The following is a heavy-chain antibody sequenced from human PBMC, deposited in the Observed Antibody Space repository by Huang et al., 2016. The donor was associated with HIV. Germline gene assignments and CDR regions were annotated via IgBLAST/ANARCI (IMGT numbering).Heavy chain of an antibody. CDR2: ISYDDGSTT. J-gene: IGHJ2*01. CDR3: ARDVLRGLGYFDV. Sequence: QVQLVESGGGVVQPGGYLRLACAASGFTFSNYPMHWVRQAPGKGLEWWAVISYDDGSTTYSADSVKGRFTISRDNSKNTVYLQMSSLRADDTAVFYCARDVLRGLGYFDVWGRGTLVTVSS. V-gene: IGHV3-30-3*01. CDR1: GFTFSNYP. D-gene: IGHD4-17*01.